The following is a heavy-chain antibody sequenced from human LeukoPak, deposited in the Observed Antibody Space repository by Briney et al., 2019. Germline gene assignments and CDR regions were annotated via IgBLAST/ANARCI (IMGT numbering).Heavy chain of an antibody. Sequence: RPGGSLRLSCAASGFTFGNYGMSWVRQAPGKGLEWVSAINWNGGSTGYADSVEGRFTISRDNAKNSQYLQMNSLRVEDTALYYCARAQTYGDSRLLLDYWGQGTLVTVSS. J-gene: IGHJ4*02. V-gene: IGHV3-20*04. D-gene: IGHD2-21*02. CDR3: ARAQTYGDSRLLLDY. CDR1: GFTFGNYG. CDR2: INWNGGST.